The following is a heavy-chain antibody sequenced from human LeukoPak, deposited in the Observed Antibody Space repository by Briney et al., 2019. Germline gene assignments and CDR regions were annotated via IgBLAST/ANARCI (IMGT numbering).Heavy chain of an antibody. J-gene: IGHJ4*02. Sequence: SETLSLTCTVSFGSISSCDYYWSWIPHPPGKGLEWIGYIYYSGSTYYNPSLKSRVTVSVDTSKNLFSLKLSSVTAADTAVYYCARDLSPTIFGAIGYWGQGTLVTVSS. CDR3: ARDLSPTIFGAIGY. CDR1: FGSISSCDYY. CDR2: IYYSGST. D-gene: IGHD3-3*01. V-gene: IGHV4-30-4*08.